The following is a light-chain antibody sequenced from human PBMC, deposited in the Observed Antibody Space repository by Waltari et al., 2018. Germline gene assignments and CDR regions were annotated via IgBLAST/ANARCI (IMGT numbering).Light chain of an antibody. V-gene: IGLV2-23*02. Sequence: QSALTQPASVSGSPGQSITVSCIGTTNDIGSSIFVSWFQQHPGRAPKLMIYDVSERPLGVSNRFSGSKSGNTASLTISGLQAEDEADYYCFSYAGSNSFAFGGGTRVTVL. J-gene: IGLJ2*01. CDR2: DVS. CDR1: TNDIGSSIF. CDR3: FSYAGSNSFA.